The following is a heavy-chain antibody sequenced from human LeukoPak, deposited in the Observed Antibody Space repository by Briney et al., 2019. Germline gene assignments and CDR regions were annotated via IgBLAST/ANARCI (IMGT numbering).Heavy chain of an antibody. Sequence: PGGSLRLSCAASGFTFSSYEMNWVRQAPGKGLEWVSYISSSGSTIYYADSVKGRFTISRDNSKNTLYLQMNSLRAEDTAVYYCARDSFYGDYGPYYGMDVWGQGTTVTVSS. CDR3: ARDSFYGDYGPYYGMDV. D-gene: IGHD4-17*01. CDR1: GFTFSSYE. CDR2: ISSSGSTI. J-gene: IGHJ6*02. V-gene: IGHV3-48*03.